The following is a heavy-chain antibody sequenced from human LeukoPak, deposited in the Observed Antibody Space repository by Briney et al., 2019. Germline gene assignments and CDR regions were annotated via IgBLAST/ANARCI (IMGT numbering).Heavy chain of an antibody. J-gene: IGHJ4*02. D-gene: IGHD6-19*01. CDR2: ISAYNGNT. Sequence: ASVKVSCTASGYTFTSYGISWVRQAPGQGLEWMGWISAYNGNTNYAQKLQGRVTMTTDTSTSTAYMGLRSLRSDDTAVYYCARDQRMTQGSGFGYWGQGTLVTVSS. V-gene: IGHV1-18*01. CDR3: ARDQRMTQGSGFGY. CDR1: GYTFTSYG.